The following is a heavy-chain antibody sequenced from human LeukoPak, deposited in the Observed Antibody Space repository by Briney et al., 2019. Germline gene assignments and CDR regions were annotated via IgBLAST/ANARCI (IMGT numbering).Heavy chain of an antibody. CDR2: TRNKVNSYNT. D-gene: IGHD6-19*01. V-gene: IGHV3-72*01. CDR1: GFNLSDHY. CDR3: ARVGYRSGWYVDY. Sequence: PGGSLRLSCAASGFNLSDHYMDCVRQAPGKGLEWVGRTRNKVNSYNTEYAASVKGRFTISRDDSKNSLYLQMNSLRTEDTAVYYCARVGYRSGWYVDYWGQGTLVTVSS. J-gene: IGHJ4*02.